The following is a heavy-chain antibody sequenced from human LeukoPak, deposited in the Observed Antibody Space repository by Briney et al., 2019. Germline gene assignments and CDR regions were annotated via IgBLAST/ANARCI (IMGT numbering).Heavy chain of an antibody. CDR1: GVSISSYY. Sequence: SETLSLTCTVSGVSISSYYWSWIRQPPGKGLEWIGYIYYSGSTNYNPSLKSRVTISVDTSKNQFSLKLSSVTAADTAVYYCARGVGATALLYAFDIWGQGTMVTVSS. D-gene: IGHD4/OR15-4a*01. CDR3: ARGVGATALLYAFDI. V-gene: IGHV4-59*01. J-gene: IGHJ3*02. CDR2: IYYSGST.